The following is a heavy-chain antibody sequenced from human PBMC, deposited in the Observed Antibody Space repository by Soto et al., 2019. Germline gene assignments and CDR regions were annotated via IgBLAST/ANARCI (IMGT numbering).Heavy chain of an antibody. D-gene: IGHD1-26*01. CDR2: IYHSGST. Sequence: QVQLQESGPGLVKPSGTLSLTCAVSGGSISSSNWWSWVRQPPGKGLEWIGEIYHSGSTNYNPSLQCRGTKSVDTSKNQSSLKLSSVTAADTAVYYGARRKPYIVGATNFDYWGQGTLVTVSS. CDR1: GGSISSSNW. V-gene: IGHV4-4*02. J-gene: IGHJ4*02. CDR3: ARRKPYIVGATNFDY.